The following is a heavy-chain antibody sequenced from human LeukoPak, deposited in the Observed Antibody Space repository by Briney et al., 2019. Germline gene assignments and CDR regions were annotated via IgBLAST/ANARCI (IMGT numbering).Heavy chain of an antibody. CDR3: ARRGYSSSWYGEPYFDY. V-gene: IGHV4-59*01. CDR2: IYYSGST. D-gene: IGHD6-13*01. J-gene: IGHJ4*02. CDR1: GVSISSYY. Sequence: PSETLSLTCTVSGVSISSYYWIWIRQPPGKGLEWIGYIYYSGSTNYNPSPKSRVTISLDTSKNQFSLKLSSVTAADTSVYYCARRGYSSSWYGEPYFDYWGQGTLVTVSS.